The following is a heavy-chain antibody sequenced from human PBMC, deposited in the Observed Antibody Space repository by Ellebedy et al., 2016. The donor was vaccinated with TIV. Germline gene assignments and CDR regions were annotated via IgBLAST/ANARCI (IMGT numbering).Heavy chain of an antibody. Sequence: GESLKISCAASGFTFSSYAMHWVRQAPGKGLEWVAVISYDGSNKYYADSVKGRFTISRDNSKNTLYLQMNSLRAEDTAVYYCARARVAAFAFDYWGQGTLVTVSS. CDR1: GFTFSSYA. J-gene: IGHJ4*02. D-gene: IGHD2-15*01. CDR3: ARARVAAFAFDY. CDR2: ISYDGSNK. V-gene: IGHV3-30-3*01.